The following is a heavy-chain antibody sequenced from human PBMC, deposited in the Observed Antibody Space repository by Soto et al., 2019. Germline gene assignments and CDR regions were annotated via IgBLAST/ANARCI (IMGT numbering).Heavy chain of an antibody. Sequence: PGESLKISCKGSGYSFTTYWIAWVRQMPGKGLEWMGIIYPGDSDTRYSPSFQGQVTISGDKSINTAYLQWSSLKASDTAMYYCARLSAQYASSSPFDYWGQGTLVTVSS. CDR1: GYSFTTYW. D-gene: IGHD6-6*01. V-gene: IGHV5-51*01. CDR3: ARLSAQYASSSPFDY. J-gene: IGHJ4*02. CDR2: IYPGDSDT.